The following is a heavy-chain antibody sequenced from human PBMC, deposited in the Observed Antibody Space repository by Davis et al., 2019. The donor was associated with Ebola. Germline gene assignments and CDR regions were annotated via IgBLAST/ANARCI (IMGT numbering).Heavy chain of an antibody. Sequence: ASVKVSCKASGYTFTGYYMHWVRQAPGQGLEWMGIINPSGGSTSYAQKFQGRVTMTRDTSTSTVYMELSRLRSDDTAVYYCAREWIDWNYSLRHYYYYYYMDVWGKGTTVTVSS. J-gene: IGHJ6*03. CDR3: AREWIDWNYSLRHYYYYYYMDV. CDR1: GYTFTGYY. CDR2: INPSGGST. V-gene: IGHV1-46*01. D-gene: IGHD1-7*01.